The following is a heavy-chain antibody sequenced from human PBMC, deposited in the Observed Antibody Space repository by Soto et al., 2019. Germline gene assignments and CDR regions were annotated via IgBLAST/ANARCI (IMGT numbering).Heavy chain of an antibody. CDR1: GGSFSGYY. J-gene: IGHJ4*02. V-gene: IGHV4-34*01. CDR2: INHSGST. D-gene: IGHD2-15*01. CDR3: AMDRGLTHFDY. Sequence: SETLSLTCAGYGGSFSGYYWSWIRQPPGKGLEWIGEINHSGSTNYNPSLKSRVTISVDTSKNQFSLKLSSVTAADTAVYYCAMDRGLTHFDYWGQGTLVTVSS.